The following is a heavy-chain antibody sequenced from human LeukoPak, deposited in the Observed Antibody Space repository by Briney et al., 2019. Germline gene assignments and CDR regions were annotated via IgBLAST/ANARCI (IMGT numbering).Heavy chain of an antibody. J-gene: IGHJ4*02. CDR3: ARHGQFTSHPLDC. Sequence: SETLSLTCSVSGGSISGYDWSWFRQSPGKGLEWIAWVHYTGATSSNPSLRSRVSTSIDTSKSQFSLKVTSVTAADTAVYYCARHGQFTSHPLDCWGQGTLVIVSS. D-gene: IGHD2-2*01. CDR1: GGSISGYD. CDR2: VHYTGAT. V-gene: IGHV4-59*08.